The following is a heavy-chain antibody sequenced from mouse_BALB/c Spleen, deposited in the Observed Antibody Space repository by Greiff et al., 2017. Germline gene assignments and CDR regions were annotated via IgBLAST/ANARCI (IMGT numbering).Heavy chain of an antibody. Sequence: VQRVESGPGLVAPSQSLSITCTVSGFSLTSYGVHWVRQPPGKGLEWLGVIWAGGSTNYNSALMSRLSISKDNSKSQVFLKMNSLQTDDTAMYYCACYDYPFAYWGQGTLVTVSA. CDR1: GFSLTSYG. V-gene: IGHV2-9*02. D-gene: IGHD2-4*01. CDR3: ACYDYPFAY. J-gene: IGHJ3*01. CDR2: IWAGGST.